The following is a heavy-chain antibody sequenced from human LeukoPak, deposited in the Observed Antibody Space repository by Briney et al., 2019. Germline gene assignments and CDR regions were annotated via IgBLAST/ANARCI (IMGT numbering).Heavy chain of an antibody. J-gene: IGHJ6*03. CDR2: IYYSGST. CDR1: GGSISSYY. Sequence: SETLSLTCTVSGGSISSYYWSWIRQPPGKGLEWIGYIYYSGSTNYNPSLKSRVTISVDTSKNQISLKLSSVTAADTAVYYCARIYYYYYYLDVWGKGTTVTVSS. V-gene: IGHV4-59*12. CDR3: ARIYYYYYYLDV.